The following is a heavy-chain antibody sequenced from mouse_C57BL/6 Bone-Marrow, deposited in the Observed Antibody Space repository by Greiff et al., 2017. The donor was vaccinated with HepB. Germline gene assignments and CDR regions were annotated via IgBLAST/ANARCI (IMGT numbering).Heavy chain of an antibody. CDR2: IYPGDGDT. CDR1: GYAFSSSW. Sequence: VQRVESGPELVKPGASVKISCKASGYAFSSSWMNWVKQSPGKGLEWIGRIYPGDGDTNYNGKFKGKATLTADKSSSTAYMQLSSLTSEDSAVYFCARGVTGPWFAYWGQGTLVTVSA. J-gene: IGHJ3*01. V-gene: IGHV1-82*01. CDR3: ARGVTGPWFAY. D-gene: IGHD4-1*01.